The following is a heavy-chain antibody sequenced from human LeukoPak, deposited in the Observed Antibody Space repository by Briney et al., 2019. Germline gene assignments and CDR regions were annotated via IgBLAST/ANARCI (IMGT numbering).Heavy chain of an antibody. CDR2: IYYSGST. V-gene: IGHV4-39*01. D-gene: IGHD2/OR15-2a*01. Sequence: SETLSLTCTVSGGSISSSSYYWGWIRQPPGKGLEWIGSIYYSGSTYYNPSLKSRVTISVDTSKNQFSLKLSSVTAADTAVYHCARGGLLSLLDYWGQGTLVTVSS. CDR1: GGSISSSSYY. CDR3: ARGGLLSLLDY. J-gene: IGHJ4*02.